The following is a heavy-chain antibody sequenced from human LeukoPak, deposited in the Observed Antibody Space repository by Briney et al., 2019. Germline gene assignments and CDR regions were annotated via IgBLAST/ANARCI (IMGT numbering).Heavy chain of an antibody. Sequence: SETLSLTCAVSGGSISSGGYSWSWIRQPPGKGLEWIGYIYHSGSTYYNPSLKSRVTISVDRSKNHFSLKLTSVTAADTALYYCASLSYGGNSWDWYFDLWGRGTLVTVSS. V-gene: IGHV4-30-2*01. J-gene: IGHJ2*01. D-gene: IGHD4-23*01. CDR2: IYHSGST. CDR1: GGSISSGGYS. CDR3: ASLSYGGNSWDWYFDL.